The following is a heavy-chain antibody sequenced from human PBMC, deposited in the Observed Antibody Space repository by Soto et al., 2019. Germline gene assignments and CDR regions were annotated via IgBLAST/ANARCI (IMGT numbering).Heavy chain of an antibody. J-gene: IGHJ4*02. CDR1: GFSFSDYA. CDR2: ISESGGST. V-gene: IGHV3-23*01. CDR3: AKRSPYSSGWYSPIFDY. D-gene: IGHD6-13*01. Sequence: GSLRLSCAASGFSFSDYAMSWVRQAPGKGLEWVSVISESGGSTHYADSVRGRFTVSRDNSKNSLSLRMNSLRDEDTAVYFCAKRSPYSSGWYSPIFDYWGQGALVTVSP.